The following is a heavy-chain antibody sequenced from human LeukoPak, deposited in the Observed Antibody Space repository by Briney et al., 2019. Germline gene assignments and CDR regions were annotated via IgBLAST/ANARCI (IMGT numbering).Heavy chain of an antibody. D-gene: IGHD2-2*01. V-gene: IGHV1-18*04. CDR1: RYTFTTYG. Sequence: APVRVSCTASRYTFTTYGISAVRQAPGHGVEWRGWISAYNGNTNYTQKPQGRVTMTTDTSTSTAYMELRSLRSDDTAVYYCARDLEGNVVDDKPLDYWGQGTLVTVSS. CDR2: ISAYNGNT. CDR3: ARDLEGNVVDDKPLDY. J-gene: IGHJ4*02.